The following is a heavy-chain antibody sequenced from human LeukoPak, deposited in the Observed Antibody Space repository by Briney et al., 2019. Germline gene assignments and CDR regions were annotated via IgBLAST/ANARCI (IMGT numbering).Heavy chain of an antibody. V-gene: IGHV3-73*01. Sequence: GGSLRLSCAASGFTFSGSAMHWVRQASRKGLEWVGRIRSKANSYATAYAASVKGRFTISRDDSKNTAYLQMNSLKTEDTAVYYCARDRSPNWNDGAFDIWGQGTVVTVSS. J-gene: IGHJ3*02. CDR1: GFTFSGSA. CDR2: IRSKANSYAT. D-gene: IGHD1-1*01. CDR3: ARDRSPNWNDGAFDI.